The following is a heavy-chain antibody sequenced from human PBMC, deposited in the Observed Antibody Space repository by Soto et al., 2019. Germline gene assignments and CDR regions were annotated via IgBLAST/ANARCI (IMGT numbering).Heavy chain of an antibody. Sequence: GGSLRLSCAASGFTFSSYAISWVRQAPGKGLEWVSGIGGSGDNTYYADSVRGRFTISRDNSRNTLYLQMNSLRAEDTALYYCAKTISGYFWAGDSWGRGTLVTVSS. CDR1: GFTFSSYA. J-gene: IGHJ4*02. CDR3: AKTISGYFWAGDS. V-gene: IGHV3-23*01. D-gene: IGHD5-12*01. CDR2: IGGSGDNT.